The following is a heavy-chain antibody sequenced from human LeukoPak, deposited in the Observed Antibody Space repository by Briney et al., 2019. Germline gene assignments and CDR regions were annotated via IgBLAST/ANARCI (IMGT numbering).Heavy chain of an antibody. CDR3: ARFFYCSSTSCYHMIDY. V-gene: IGHV3-21*01. CDR2: ISSSSSYI. J-gene: IGHJ4*02. D-gene: IGHD2-2*01. CDR1: GFTFSSYS. Sequence: GGSLRLSCAASGFTFSSYSMNWVRQAPGKGLEWVSSISSSSSYIYYADSVKGRFTISRDNAKNSLYLQMNSLRAEDTAVYYCARFFYCSSTSCYHMIDYWGQGTLVTVSS.